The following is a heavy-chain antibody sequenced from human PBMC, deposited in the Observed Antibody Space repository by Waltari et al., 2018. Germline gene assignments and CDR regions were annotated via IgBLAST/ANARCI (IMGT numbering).Heavy chain of an antibody. CDR3: ARGPNPNSCSSTSCYGLGF. CDR2: ISNDGSKT. CDR1: AFIFSRSF. D-gene: IGHD2-2*01. V-gene: IGHV3-30*04. Sequence: QVQLVESGGGVVQPGTSMRLSCAASAFIFSRSFMPWVRQAPGQALEWVALISNDGSKTYHAGSVKRLLTIARDTSQTTLYLQVISLSAEATAVYYCARGPNPNSCSSTSCYGLGFWGQGTLVTVSS. J-gene: IGHJ4*02.